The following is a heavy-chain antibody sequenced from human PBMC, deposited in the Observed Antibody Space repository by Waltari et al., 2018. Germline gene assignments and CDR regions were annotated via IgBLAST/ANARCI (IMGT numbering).Heavy chain of an antibody. CDR2: IYYSGST. Sequence: QLQLQESGPGLVKPSETLSPTCPVPGGSISLSSYYWGWISRPPGKGLEWLGSIYYSGSTYYNPSLKSRVTISVDTSKNQFSLKLSSVTAADTAVYYCARWIHLGSNWFDPWGQGTLVTVSS. CDR1: GGSISLSSYY. V-gene: IGHV4-39*07. CDR3: ARWIHLGSNWFDP. J-gene: IGHJ5*02. D-gene: IGHD3-16*01.